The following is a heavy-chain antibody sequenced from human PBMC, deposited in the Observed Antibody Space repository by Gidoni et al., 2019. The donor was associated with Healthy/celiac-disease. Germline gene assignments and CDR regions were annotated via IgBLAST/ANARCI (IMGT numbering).Heavy chain of an antibody. V-gene: IGHV3-33*01. J-gene: IGHJ4*02. CDR3: ATEGGAAEAGGYLDY. Sequence: QVQLAESGGGVVQPGTSLRLSWAASGFTFSRYGFHWVRQAPGKGLGWVAVIWYDGSNKYYADSVKGRFTISRDNSKNTLYLQMNSLRAEDTAVYYCATEGGAAEAGGYLDYWGQGTLVTVSS. CDR1: GFTFSRYG. D-gene: IGHD6-19*01. CDR2: IWYDGSNK.